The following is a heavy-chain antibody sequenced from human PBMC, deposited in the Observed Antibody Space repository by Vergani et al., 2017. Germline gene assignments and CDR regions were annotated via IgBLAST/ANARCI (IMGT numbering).Heavy chain of an antibody. V-gene: IGHV3-33*03. D-gene: IGHD4-17*01. Sequence: QVQLVESGGGVVQPGRSLRLSCAASGFRFSSYGMNWVRQAPGKGLEWVAVIWYDGSNKYYADSVKGRFTISRDNSKNSLYLQMNSLRAEDTALYYCAKDHYGDYGSFGYWGQGTLVTVSS. CDR1: GFRFSSYG. CDR3: AKDHYGDYGSFGY. J-gene: IGHJ4*02. CDR2: IWYDGSNK.